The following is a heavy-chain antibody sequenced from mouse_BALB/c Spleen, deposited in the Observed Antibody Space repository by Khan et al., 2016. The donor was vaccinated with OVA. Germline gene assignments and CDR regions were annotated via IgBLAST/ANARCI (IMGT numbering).Heavy chain of an antibody. J-gene: IGHJ3*01. CDR1: GYSFTGYT. CDR3: VRAASYGDYVEAWFAY. Sequence: VQLQQSGPELVKPGASMKMSCKASGYSFTGYTMNWVKQSRVKNLEWIGLINPYNGGTAYNLKFGGKATLTVDKSSNKAYMELLSLTSEDSAVYYCVRAASYGDYVEAWFAYWGQGTLVTVSA. D-gene: IGHD2-13*01. CDR2: INPYNGGT. V-gene: IGHV1-37*01.